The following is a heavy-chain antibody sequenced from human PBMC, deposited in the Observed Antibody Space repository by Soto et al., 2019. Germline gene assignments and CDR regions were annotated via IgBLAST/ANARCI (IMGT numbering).Heavy chain of an antibody. V-gene: IGHV4-59*01. CDR1: GGSISSYY. CDR3: GGKNYDSSGYFDY. Sequence: SETLSLTCTVSGGSISSYYWSWIRQPPGKGLEWIGYMYYSGSTNYNPSLKSRVTISVDASKNQFSLKLSSVTAADTAVYYCGGKNYDSSGYFDYWGQGTLVTVSS. D-gene: IGHD3-22*01. CDR2: MYYSGST. J-gene: IGHJ4*02.